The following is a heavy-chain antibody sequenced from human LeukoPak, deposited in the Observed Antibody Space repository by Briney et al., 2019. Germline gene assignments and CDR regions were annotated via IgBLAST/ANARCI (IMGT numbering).Heavy chain of an antibody. D-gene: IGHD1-26*01. CDR3: ARGPRIVGDTAYGAFDI. CDR1: GGSISSYY. CDR2: IYYSGST. J-gene: IGHJ3*02. V-gene: IGHV4-59*01. Sequence: PSETLSLTCTVSGGSISSYYWSWIRQPPGKGLEWIGYIYYSGSTNYNPSLKSRVTISVDTSKNQFSLKLSSVTAADTAVYYCARGPRIVGDTAYGAFDIWGQGTMVTVSS.